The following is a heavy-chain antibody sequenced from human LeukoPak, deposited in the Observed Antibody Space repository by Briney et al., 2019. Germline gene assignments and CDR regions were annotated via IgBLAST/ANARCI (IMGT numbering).Heavy chain of an antibody. CDR3: AAVKTYYYDSSGYYFPLNAFDI. V-gene: IGHV1-24*01. Sequence: GASVKVSCKVPGYTLTELSMHWVRQAPGKGLEWMGGFDPEDGETIYAQKFQGRVTMTEDTSTDTAYMELSSLRSEDTAVYYCAAVKTYYYDSSGYYFPLNAFDIWGQGTMVTVSS. D-gene: IGHD3-22*01. CDR2: FDPEDGET. J-gene: IGHJ3*02. CDR1: GYTLTELS.